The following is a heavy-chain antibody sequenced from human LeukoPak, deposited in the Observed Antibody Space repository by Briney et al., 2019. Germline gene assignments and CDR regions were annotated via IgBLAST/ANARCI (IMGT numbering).Heavy chain of an antibody. CDR1: GYTFTDYY. Sequence: ASVKISCKVSGYTFTDYYMHWVQQAPGKGLEWMGLVDPEDGETIYAEKFQGRVTITADTSTDTAYMELSSLRSEDSAVYYCATDGGSGSYDYWGQGTLVTVSS. V-gene: IGHV1-69-2*01. J-gene: IGHJ4*02. D-gene: IGHD3-10*01. CDR3: ATDGGSGSYDY. CDR2: VDPEDGET.